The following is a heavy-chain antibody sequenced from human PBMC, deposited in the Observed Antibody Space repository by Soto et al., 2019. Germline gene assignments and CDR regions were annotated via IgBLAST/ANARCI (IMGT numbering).Heavy chain of an antibody. CDR2: IYSGGST. Sequence: WGSLRLSCAASGFTVSSNYMSWVRQAPGKGLEWVSVIYSGGSTYYADSVKGRVTISRDNSKNTLYLQMNNLRADDTAAYYCASAGSGSCYYGMDVWGQGSTVNV. CDR3: ASAGSGSCYYGMDV. CDR1: GFTVSSNY. J-gene: IGHJ6*01. V-gene: IGHV3-53*01. D-gene: IGHD3-10*01.